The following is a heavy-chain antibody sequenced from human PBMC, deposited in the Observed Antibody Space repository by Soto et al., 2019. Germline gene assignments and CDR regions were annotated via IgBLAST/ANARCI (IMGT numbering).Heavy chain of an antibody. CDR2: ISGSGGST. Sequence: LSLTCATSGFTLSSYAMSWVRQAPGKGLEWVSTISGSGGSTNYADSVKGRFTISRDNSKNTLYLQMNSLRAEDTAVYYCAKDSYAYSYGYAPIDYWGQGTLVTVSS. CDR1: GFTLSSYA. CDR3: AKDSYAYSYGYAPIDY. V-gene: IGHV3-23*01. D-gene: IGHD5-18*01. J-gene: IGHJ4*02.